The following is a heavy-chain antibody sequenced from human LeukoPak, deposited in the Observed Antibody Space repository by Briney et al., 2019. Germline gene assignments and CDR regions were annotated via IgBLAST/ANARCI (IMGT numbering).Heavy chain of an antibody. V-gene: IGHV3-49*04. Sequence: PGGSLRLSCTASGFIFGDYAMSWVRQAPEKGLEWVAFIRSTAYDATTEYAASVKDRFTISRDDSKRIAYLQMNSLKTDDTAVYYCTRGVYQLLYFDYWGQGALVTVSS. J-gene: IGHJ4*02. CDR2: IRSTAYDATT. CDR3: TRGVYQLLYFDY. D-gene: IGHD6-13*01. CDR1: GFIFGDYA.